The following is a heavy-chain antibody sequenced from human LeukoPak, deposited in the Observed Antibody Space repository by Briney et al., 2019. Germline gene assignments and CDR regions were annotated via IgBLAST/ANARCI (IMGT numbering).Heavy chain of an antibody. Sequence: PGGSLRLSCAASGFTVSSNYMSWVRQAPGKGLEWVSVIYSGGSTYYADSVKGRFTISRDNSKNTLYLQMNSLRAEDTAVYYCVRDTRDYYGSGSYPDYWGQGTLVTVSS. CDR3: VRDTRDYYGSGSYPDY. J-gene: IGHJ4*02. D-gene: IGHD3-10*01. V-gene: IGHV3-66*01. CDR1: GFTVSSNY. CDR2: IYSGGST.